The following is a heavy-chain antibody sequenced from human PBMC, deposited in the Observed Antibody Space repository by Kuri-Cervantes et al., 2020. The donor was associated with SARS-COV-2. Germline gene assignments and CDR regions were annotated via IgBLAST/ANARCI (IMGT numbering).Heavy chain of an antibody. V-gene: IGHV3-48*04. Sequence: GGSLRLSCAASGFTFSSYGMNWVRQAPGKGLEWVSYISSSGSTIYYADSVKGRFTISRDNAKNSLYLQMNSLRAEDTAVYYCARDEYCSGGSCYFFPYYFDYWGQGTLVTVSS. CDR3: ARDEYCSGGSCYFFPYYFDY. CDR2: ISSSGSTI. CDR1: GFTFSSYG. J-gene: IGHJ4*02. D-gene: IGHD2-15*01.